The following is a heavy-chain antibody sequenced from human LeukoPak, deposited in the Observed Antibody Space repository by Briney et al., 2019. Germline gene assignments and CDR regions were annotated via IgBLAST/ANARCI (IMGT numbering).Heavy chain of an antibody. J-gene: IGHJ6*03. Sequence: ASVKVSCKASGYTFTSYDINWVRQATGQGLEWMGWMNPNSGNTGYAQKFQGRVTMTRNTSISTAYMELSSLRSEDTAVYYCARRSPIAGATIRYYYYYYMDVWGKGTTVTVS. CDR1: GYTFTSYD. D-gene: IGHD1-26*01. V-gene: IGHV1-8*01. CDR3: ARRSPIAGATIRYYYYYYMDV. CDR2: MNPNSGNT.